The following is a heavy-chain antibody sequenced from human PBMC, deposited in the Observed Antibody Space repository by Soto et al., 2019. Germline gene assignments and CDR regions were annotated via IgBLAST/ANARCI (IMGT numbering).Heavy chain of an antibody. CDR2: IYYSGST. Sequence: QLQLQESGPGLVKPSETLSLTCTVSGGSISSSSYYWGWIRQPPGKGLEWIGSIYYSGSTYYNPSLKSRVTISVATTKNQFSLKLSSVTAADTAEYYCERNSNSNYYYYMDVWGKGTKVTV. D-gene: IGHD4-4*01. CDR3: ERNSNSNYYYYMDV. V-gene: IGHV4-39*01. CDR1: GGSISSSSYY. J-gene: IGHJ6*03.